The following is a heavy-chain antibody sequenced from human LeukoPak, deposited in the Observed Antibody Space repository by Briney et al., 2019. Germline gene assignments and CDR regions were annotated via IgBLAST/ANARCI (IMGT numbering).Heavy chain of an antibody. V-gene: IGHV3-33*01. Sequence: GRSLRLSCAASGFTFSSYGMHWVRQAPGKGLEWVAVIWYDGSNKYYADSVKGRFTISRDNSKNTLYLQMNSLRAEDTAVYYCAVYSGYEYYSDSSGKRTPLDYWGQGTLVTVSS. CDR2: IWYDGSNK. J-gene: IGHJ4*02. D-gene: IGHD3-22*01. CDR3: AVYSGYEYYSDSSGKRTPLDY. CDR1: GFTFSSYG.